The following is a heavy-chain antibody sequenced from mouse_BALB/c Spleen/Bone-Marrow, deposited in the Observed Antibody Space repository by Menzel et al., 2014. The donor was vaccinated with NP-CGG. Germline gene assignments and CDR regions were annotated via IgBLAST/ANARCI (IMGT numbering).Heavy chain of an antibody. CDR2: INPSNGRT. CDR1: GYTFSSYW. J-gene: IGHJ2*01. CDR3: EGSTATVEATDY. V-gene: IGHV1S81*02. Sequence: VQLQQSGAELVKPGASVKLSCKASGYTFSSYWMHWVKQRPGQGLEWIGAINPSNGRTNYNEKFKSKATLTVDKSSSTAYMQLRSLTADDDAVYFCEGSTATVEATDYWGQGTTLTVSS. D-gene: IGHD1-1*01.